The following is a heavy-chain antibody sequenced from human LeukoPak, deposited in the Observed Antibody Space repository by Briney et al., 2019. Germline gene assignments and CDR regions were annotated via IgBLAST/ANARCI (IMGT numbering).Heavy chain of an antibody. CDR1: GFTFSSYG. Sequence: QPGRSLRLSCAASGFTFSSYGMHWVRQAPGKGLEWVAVMSYDGSNKYYADSVKGRFTISRDNSKNTLYLQMNSLRGEDTAVYYCATWDTAMVIFWTTDYWGQGTLVTVSS. CDR3: ATWDTAMVIFWTTDY. CDR2: MSYDGSNK. V-gene: IGHV3-30*03. D-gene: IGHD5-18*01. J-gene: IGHJ4*02.